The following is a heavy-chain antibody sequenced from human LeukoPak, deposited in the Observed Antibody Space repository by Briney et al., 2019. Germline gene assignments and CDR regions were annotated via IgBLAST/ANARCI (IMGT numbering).Heavy chain of an antibody. CDR3: ARGGYDSSGYYYYYYYYMDV. D-gene: IGHD3-22*01. CDR2: INHSGST. Sequence: PSQTLSLTCTVPGGSISSGSYYWSWIRQPAGKGLEWIGEINHSGSTNYNPSLKSRVTISVDTSKNQFSLKLSSVTAADTAVYYCARGGYDSSGYYYYYYYYMDVWGKGTTVTVSS. J-gene: IGHJ6*03. V-gene: IGHV4-61*09. CDR1: GGSISSGSYY.